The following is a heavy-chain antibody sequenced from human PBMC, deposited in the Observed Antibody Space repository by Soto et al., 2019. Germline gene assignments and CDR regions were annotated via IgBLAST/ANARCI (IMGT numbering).Heavy chain of an antibody. CDR1: GGTFSSYA. V-gene: IGHV1-69*12. CDR3: ARGNSSSWYAGSFRYYYYYAMDV. J-gene: IGHJ6*02. Sequence: QVQLVQSGAEVKKPGSSVKVSCKASGGTFSSYAIPWVRQAPGQGLEWKGWIIPMFGTVKYVQKLQGRDTSTADESTSTEYMELSSLRSEDTSVYYCARGNSSSWYAGSFRYYYYYAMDVWGQGTTVTVSS. D-gene: IGHD6-13*01. CDR2: IIPMFGTV.